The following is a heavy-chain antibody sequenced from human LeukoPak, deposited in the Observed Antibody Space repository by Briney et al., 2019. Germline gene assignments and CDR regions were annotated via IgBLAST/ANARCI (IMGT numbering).Heavy chain of an antibody. V-gene: IGHV3-23*01. Sequence: GGSLRLXCAASGFIFSSYALSWGRRAPGKGLEWVSTISGSGSSTYYADSVKGRFAISRDNSKNTLYLQMNSLRADDTAIYYCAKRYSGNYFDYWGQGTLVTVSS. CDR1: GFIFSSYA. J-gene: IGHJ4*02. CDR3: AKRYSGNYFDY. CDR2: ISGSGSST. D-gene: IGHD1-26*01.